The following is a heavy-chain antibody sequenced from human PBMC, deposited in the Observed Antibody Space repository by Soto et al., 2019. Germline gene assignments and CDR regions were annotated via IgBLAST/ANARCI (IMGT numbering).Heavy chain of an antibody. CDR1: GFSFRSSD. D-gene: IGHD5-12*01. Sequence: GVSLRLSCAASGFSFRSSDMSWVRQAPGKVLDWVPAISGNGDTTYYADSVKGRFTISRDISKNTLYLQMNSLRAEDTAVYYCAKIRGYDLGSTTFQHWGQGTLVTVAS. CDR2: ISGNGDTT. V-gene: IGHV3-23*01. J-gene: IGHJ1*01. CDR3: AKIRGYDLGSTTFQH.